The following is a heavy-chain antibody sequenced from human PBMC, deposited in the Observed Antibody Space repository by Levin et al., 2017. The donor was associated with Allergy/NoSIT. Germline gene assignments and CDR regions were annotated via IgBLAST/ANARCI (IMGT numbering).Heavy chain of an antibody. V-gene: IGHV4-4*02. CDR3: ARGVTKGLTASYYGLDV. J-gene: IGHJ6*02. CDR2: IYHTDIT. CDR1: GDSISSVNW. D-gene: IGHD4/OR15-4a*01. Sequence: SETLSLTCAVSGDSISSVNWWSWVRQPPGKGLEWIGEIYHTDITNYNPSLNSRVTISVDTSKNQFSLKVNSLTAADTAVYYCARGVTKGLTASYYGLDVWGQGTTVTVSS.